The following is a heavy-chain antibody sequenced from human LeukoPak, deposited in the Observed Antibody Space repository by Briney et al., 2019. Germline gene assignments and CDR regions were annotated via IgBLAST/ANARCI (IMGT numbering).Heavy chain of an antibody. V-gene: IGHV3-49*04. CDR1: GFTFGDYA. CDR3: STSYFDFWSAY. Sequence: GGSLRLSCTASGFTFGDYAMTWVRQAPGKGLEWVGFIRSKAYGGTTEYAASVKGRFTISRDDSKSIAYLQMNSLKIEDTAVYYCSTSYFDFWSAYWGQGTLVTVSS. J-gene: IGHJ4*02. D-gene: IGHD3-3*01. CDR2: IRSKAYGGTT.